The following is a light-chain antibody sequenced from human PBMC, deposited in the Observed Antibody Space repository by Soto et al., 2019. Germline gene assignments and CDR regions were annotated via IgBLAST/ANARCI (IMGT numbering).Light chain of an antibody. CDR2: YAS. Sequence: EIMMTQSPATLSVSPGERATLSCRASQSVSNNLAWYQQKPGQAPRLLIYYASTRATGIPARCSGSGSGTEFTLTISSLQSEDLSLYYCQQYNNWPPITFGQGTRLEIK. CDR3: QQYNNWPPIT. CDR1: QSVSNN. V-gene: IGKV3-15*01. J-gene: IGKJ5*01.